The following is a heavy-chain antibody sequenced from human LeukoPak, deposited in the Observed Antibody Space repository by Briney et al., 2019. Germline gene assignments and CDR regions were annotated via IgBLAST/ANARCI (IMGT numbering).Heavy chain of an antibody. CDR3: AKGEGTVVQAAIIDY. J-gene: IGHJ4*02. CDR1: GFTFSSYG. D-gene: IGHD2-2*02. V-gene: IGHV3-30*18. CDR2: ISYDGSNK. Sequence: PGGSLRLSCAASGFTFSSYGMHWVRQAPGKGLEWVAVISYDGSNKYYADSVKGRFTISRDNSKNTLYLQMNSLRAEDTAVYYCAKGEGTVVQAAIIDYWGQGTLVTVSS.